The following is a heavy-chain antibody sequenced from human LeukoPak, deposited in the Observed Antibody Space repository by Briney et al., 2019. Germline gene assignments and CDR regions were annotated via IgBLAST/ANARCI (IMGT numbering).Heavy chain of an antibody. CDR1: GDSVSSNNAS. CDR2: TYYRSKWYS. D-gene: IGHD6-13*01. V-gene: IGHV6-1*01. CDR3: ARDQIAAGGPTDY. J-gene: IGHJ4*02. Sequence: SQTLSLTYAISGDSVSSNNASWNWIRQSPSRGLEWLGRTYYRSKWYSDYAVSVTSRITVNPDTSKTQSSLQLNSVTPEDTAVYFCARDQIAAGGPTDYWGQGTLVTVSS.